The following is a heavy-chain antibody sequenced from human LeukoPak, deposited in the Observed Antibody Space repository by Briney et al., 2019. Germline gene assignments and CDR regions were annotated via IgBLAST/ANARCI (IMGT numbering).Heavy chain of an antibody. CDR2: IANDGSHT. D-gene: IGHD3-10*01. V-gene: IGHV3-30-3*01. CDR3: ARERQDTIIHSGAFDI. Sequence: PGGSLRLYCAASGFTFSNYFMHWVRQAPGKGLEWVADIANDGSHTLYVESVKGRFTISRDNSKNTLYLQMNSLRVEDTAVYFCARERQDTIIHSGAFDIWGQGTMVTVSS. CDR1: GFTFSNYF. J-gene: IGHJ3*02.